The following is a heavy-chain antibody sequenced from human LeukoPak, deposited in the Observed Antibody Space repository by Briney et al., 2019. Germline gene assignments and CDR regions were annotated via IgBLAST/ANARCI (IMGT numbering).Heavy chain of an antibody. Sequence: SETLSLTCAVYGGSFSGYYWSWIRQPPGKGLEWIGEINHSGSTNYNPSLKSRVTTSVDTSKNQFSLKLSSVTAADTAVYYCAAYDDTANWFDPWGQGTLVTVSS. CDR2: INHSGST. CDR1: GGSFSGYY. CDR3: AAYDDTANWFDP. J-gene: IGHJ5*02. V-gene: IGHV4-34*01. D-gene: IGHD4-17*01.